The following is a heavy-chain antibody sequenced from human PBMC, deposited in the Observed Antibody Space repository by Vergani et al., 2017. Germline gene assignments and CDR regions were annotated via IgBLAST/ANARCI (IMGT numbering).Heavy chain of an antibody. CDR1: GFALNRLA. CDR2: ISFDGTNE. CDR3: VRDRGLCAGGRCYTEAWDY. D-gene: IGHD2-2*02. V-gene: IGHV3-30-3*01. J-gene: IGHJ4*02. Sequence: QVQLVESGGNVVQSGTSLRLSCVVSGFALNRLAMYWVRQAPGKGLEWVVGISFDGTNEYYPDLVKGRFTISRDIAKNTLYLQVRSLRLEDTGVYHCVRDRGLCAGGRCYTEAWDYWGQGTPVTVSS.